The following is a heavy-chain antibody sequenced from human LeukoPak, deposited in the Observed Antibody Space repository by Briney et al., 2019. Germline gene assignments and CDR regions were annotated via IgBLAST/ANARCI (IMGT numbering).Heavy chain of an antibody. CDR2: IRYDGSNK. J-gene: IGHJ4*02. D-gene: IGHD3-22*01. Sequence: GSLRLSCAASGFTFSSYGMDWVRQAPGKGLESVAFIRYDGSNKYYADSVKGRFTISRDNSKNTLYLQMNSLRAEDTAVYYCAKAQPGNYYDSSRGDFDYWGQGTLVTVSS. CDR1: GFTFSSYG. CDR3: AKAQPGNYYDSSRGDFDY. V-gene: IGHV3-30*02.